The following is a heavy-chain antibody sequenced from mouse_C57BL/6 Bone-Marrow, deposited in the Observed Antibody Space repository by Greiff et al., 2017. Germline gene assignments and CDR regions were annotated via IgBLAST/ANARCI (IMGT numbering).Heavy chain of an antibody. Sequence: QVQLQQSGAELMKPGASVKLSCKATGFTFTGYWIEWVKQRPGHGLEWIGEILPGSGSTNYNEKFKGKATFTADTSSNTAYMQLSSLTTEDSAIYDCTSVNHDRCFDFWGTGTTVTVSA. CDR3: TSVNHDRCFDF. CDR1: GFTFTGYW. J-gene: IGHJ1*03. V-gene: IGHV1-9*01. CDR2: ILPGSGST.